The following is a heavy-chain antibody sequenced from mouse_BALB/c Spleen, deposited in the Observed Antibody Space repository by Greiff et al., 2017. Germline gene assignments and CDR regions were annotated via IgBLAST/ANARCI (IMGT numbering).Heavy chain of an antibody. CDR1: GYSITSDYA. CDR3: ASSSFITTAFDY. CDR2: ISYSGST. Sequence: ESGPGLVKPSQSLSLTCTVTGYSITSDYAWNWIRQFPGNKLEWMGYISYSGSTSYNPSLKSRISITRDTSKNQFFLQLNSVTTEDTATYYCASSSFITTAFDYWGQGTTLTVSS. J-gene: IGHJ2*01. V-gene: IGHV3-2*02. D-gene: IGHD1-2*01.